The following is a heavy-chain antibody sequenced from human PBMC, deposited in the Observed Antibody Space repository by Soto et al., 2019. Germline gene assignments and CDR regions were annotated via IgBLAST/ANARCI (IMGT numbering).Heavy chain of an antibody. J-gene: IGHJ4*02. CDR1: GFSFNAFG. CDR3: ARDRLSSGHFDY. Sequence: QVQLVESGGGVVQPGRSLRLSCAASGFSFNAFGMHWVRQAPGKGLEWVAVIWYDGSNKYYADSVNGRFTISRDNSKNTLYLQMNSLRVEDTAVYYCARDRLSSGHFDYWGQGTLVTVSS. D-gene: IGHD5-12*01. CDR2: IWYDGSNK. V-gene: IGHV3-33*01.